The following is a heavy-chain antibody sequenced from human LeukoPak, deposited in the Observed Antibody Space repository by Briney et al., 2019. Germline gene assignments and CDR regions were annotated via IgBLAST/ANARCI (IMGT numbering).Heavy chain of an antibody. J-gene: IGHJ4*02. Sequence: GESLKISCKSSGYSFTSYWIGWVRQMPGKGLEWMGIIYPGDSDTKYSPSFQGQVTISADKSISTAYLQWTSLKASDTAMYYCARHQDYGNSHVDYWGQGTLVTVSS. CDR3: ARHQDYGNSHVDY. V-gene: IGHV5-51*01. D-gene: IGHD4-17*01. CDR2: IYPGDSDT. CDR1: GYSFTSYW.